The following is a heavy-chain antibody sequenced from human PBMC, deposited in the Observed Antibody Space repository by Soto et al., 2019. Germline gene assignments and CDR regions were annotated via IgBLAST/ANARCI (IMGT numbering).Heavy chain of an antibody. V-gene: IGHV1-69*01. Sequence: QVQLVQSGAEVRKPGSSVTVSCKASGGSFNRHTISWVRQAPGQGLEWMGGTIPIFGTANHAQKFQGRVTMIADESTSTVCMELSSLRSDDTAIYYCARGLGYDSTDYYYAYWGQGTLVIVSS. CDR1: GGSFNRHT. CDR3: ARGLGYDSTDYYYAY. CDR2: TIPIFGTA. J-gene: IGHJ4*02. D-gene: IGHD3-22*01.